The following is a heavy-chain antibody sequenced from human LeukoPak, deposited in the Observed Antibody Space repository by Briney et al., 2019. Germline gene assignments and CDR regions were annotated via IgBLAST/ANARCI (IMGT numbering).Heavy chain of an antibody. CDR2: IDWNGGRT. Sequence: GGSLRLSXAASGFTYDDYGMSWVRQAPGKGLEWVSGIDWNGGRTGYADSVKGRFTISRDNAKNSLYLQMNSLRAEDTALYYCARVGLGPDYWGQGTLVTVSS. J-gene: IGHJ4*02. D-gene: IGHD1-26*01. CDR1: GFTYDDYG. CDR3: ARVGLGPDY. V-gene: IGHV3-20*04.